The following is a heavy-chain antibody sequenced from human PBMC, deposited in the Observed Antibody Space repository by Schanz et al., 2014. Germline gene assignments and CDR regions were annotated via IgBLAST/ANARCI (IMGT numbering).Heavy chain of an antibody. CDR3: AKDRSWDYDSSGYFDY. CDR2: ISGGGGTT. D-gene: IGHD3-22*01. J-gene: IGHJ4*02. CDR1: GFIFGSSV. Sequence: ELQLLESGGGLIQPGGSLRLSCAASGFIFGSSVMAWVRQAPGKGLEWVSAISGGGGTTYYADSVKGRFTISRDNSKNTLYLQMNSLRAEDTAVYYCAKDRSWDYDSSGYFDYWGQGTLVTVSS. V-gene: IGHV3-23*01.